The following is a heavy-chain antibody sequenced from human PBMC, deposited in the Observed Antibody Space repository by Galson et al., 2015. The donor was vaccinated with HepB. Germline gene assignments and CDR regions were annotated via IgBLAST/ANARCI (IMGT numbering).Heavy chain of an antibody. CDR1: GFTYSSYG. CDR3: AKDAIAYCGGDCYYYSHYYMDV. CDR2: TSYDGSNR. V-gene: IGHV3-30*18. J-gene: IGHJ6*03. D-gene: IGHD2-21*01. Sequence: SLRLSCAASGFTYSSYGMHWVRQAPGKGLEWVAVTSYDGSNRYYADSVKGRFTISRDNSKNTLYLQMNSLRAEDTAVYYCAKDAIAYCGGDCYYYSHYYMDVWGKGTAVTVSS.